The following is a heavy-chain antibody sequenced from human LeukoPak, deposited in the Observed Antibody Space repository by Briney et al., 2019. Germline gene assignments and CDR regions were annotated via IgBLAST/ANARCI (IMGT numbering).Heavy chain of an antibody. V-gene: IGHV4-59*12. Sequence: PSETLSLTCTVSGGSISSYYWSWIRQPPGEGLEWIGSIYHSGSTYYNPSLKGRVTISRDTSKNQFSLKLSSVTAADTAVYYCARDLRYFSLWGQGTLVTVSS. CDR3: ARDLRYFSL. D-gene: IGHD3-9*01. J-gene: IGHJ4*02. CDR1: GGSISSYY. CDR2: IYHSGST.